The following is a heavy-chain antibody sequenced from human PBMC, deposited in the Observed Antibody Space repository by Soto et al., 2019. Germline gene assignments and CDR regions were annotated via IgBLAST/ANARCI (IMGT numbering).Heavy chain of an antibody. CDR3: ARRGGTGTIPRWANWFDP. CDR1: GYSFTSYW. J-gene: IGHJ5*02. CDR2: IYPGDSDT. D-gene: IGHD1-1*01. Sequence: GESLKISCKGSGYSFTSYWIGWVRQMPGKGLEWMGIIYPGDSDTRYSPSFQGQVTISADKSISTAYLQWSSLKASDTAMYYCARRGGTGTIPRWANWFDPWGQGTLVTVSS. V-gene: IGHV5-51*01.